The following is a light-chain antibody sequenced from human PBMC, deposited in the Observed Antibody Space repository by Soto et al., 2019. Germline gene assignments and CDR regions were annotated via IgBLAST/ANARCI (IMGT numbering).Light chain of an antibody. CDR2: KVS. Sequence: DVVITQSPLSLPVNIGQTGSISFRSIQSLLYSGGNTYLNWFQQRPGQSPRRLIYKVSNRDSGVPDRFSGSGSGTDFTLKISRVEAEDVGLYYCMQSTHWPWTFGKGTKVDIK. V-gene: IGKV2-30*01. CDR1: QSLLYSGGNTY. CDR3: MQSTHWPWT. J-gene: IGKJ1*01.